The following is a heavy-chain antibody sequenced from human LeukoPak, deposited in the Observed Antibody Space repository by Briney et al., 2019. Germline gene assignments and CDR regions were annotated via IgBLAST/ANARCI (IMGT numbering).Heavy chain of an antibody. V-gene: IGHV3-30*02. CDR2: IRYDGS. CDR3: AKKGSGWDY. CDR1: GFTFSSYG. Sequence: PGGSLRLSCAASGFTFSSYGMHWVRQAPGKGLEWVAFIRYDGSADSVKGRFTISRDNSKNTLYLRMNSLRAEDTAVYYCAKKGSGWDYWGQGTLVTVSS. J-gene: IGHJ4*02. D-gene: IGHD6-19*01.